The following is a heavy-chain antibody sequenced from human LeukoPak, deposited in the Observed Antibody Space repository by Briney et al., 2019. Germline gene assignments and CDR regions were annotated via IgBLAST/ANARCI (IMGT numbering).Heavy chain of an antibody. CDR2: ISYDGSNK. Sequence: GGSLRLSCAASGFTFSSYRMHWVRQAPGRGREGGEVISYDGSNKYYADSVKGRFTISRDNSKNTLYLQMNSLRAEDTAVYYCAKDKVVVVPAYMDVWGQGTTVTVSS. V-gene: IGHV3-30*18. D-gene: IGHD2-2*01. J-gene: IGHJ6*03. CDR3: AKDKVVVVPAYMDV. CDR1: GFTFSSYR.